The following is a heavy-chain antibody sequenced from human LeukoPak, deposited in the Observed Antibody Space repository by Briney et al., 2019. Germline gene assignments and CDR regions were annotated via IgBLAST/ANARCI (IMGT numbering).Heavy chain of an antibody. J-gene: IGHJ6*03. V-gene: IGHV4-39*01. D-gene: IGHD2-2*01. Sequence: SETLSLTCTVSGGSISSSSYYWGWIRQPPGKGLEWIGSIYYSGSTYYNPSLKSRVTISVDTSKNQFSLKLSSVTAADTAVYYCARHAVPYYYHYMDVWGKGTTVTVSS. CDR3: ARHAVPYYYHYMDV. CDR1: GGSISSSSYY. CDR2: IYYSGST.